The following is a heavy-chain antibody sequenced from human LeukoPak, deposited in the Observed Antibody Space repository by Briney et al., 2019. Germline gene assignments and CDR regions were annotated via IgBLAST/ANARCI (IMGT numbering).Heavy chain of an antibody. CDR1: GGSITTYN. J-gene: IGHJ4*02. Sequence: SETLSLICTVSGGSITTYNWIWIRQTPGQALEWIGHIYSSGATKYNPSLKSRATTLLDTSKNQLSLKLSSVSAADTAVYYCARRTPGPQLDEYVAYFFDHWGQGTQVTVSS. CDR2: IYSSGAT. CDR3: ARRTPGPQLDEYVAYFFDH. V-gene: IGHV4-4*09. D-gene: IGHD2-2*01.